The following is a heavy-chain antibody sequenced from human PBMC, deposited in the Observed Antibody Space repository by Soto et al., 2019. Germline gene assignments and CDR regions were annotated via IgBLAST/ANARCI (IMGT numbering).Heavy chain of an antibody. CDR2: IIPIFGTA. D-gene: IGHD3-3*01. V-gene: IGHV1-69*12. Sequence: QVQLVQSGAEVKKPGSSVKVSCKASGGTFSSYAISWVRQAPGQGLEWMGGIIPIFGTANYAQKFQGRVTITADESTSTAYMELSRLRSEDTAVYYCASSRSLLAVPSAGQLYYYGMDVWGQGTTVTVSS. CDR3: ASSRSLLAVPSAGQLYYYGMDV. J-gene: IGHJ6*02. CDR1: GGTFSSYA.